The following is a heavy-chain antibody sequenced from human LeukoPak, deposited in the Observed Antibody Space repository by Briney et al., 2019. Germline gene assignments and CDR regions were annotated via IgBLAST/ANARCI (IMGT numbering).Heavy chain of an antibody. Sequence: SETLSLTCTVSGGSISSSSYYWGWIRQPPGKGLEWIGSIYYSGSTYYNPSLKSRVTISVDTSKNQFSLKLSSVTAADTAVYYCARPVGRRPYWYFDLWGRGTLVTVSS. D-gene: IGHD3-10*01. J-gene: IGHJ2*01. CDR3: ARPVGRRPYWYFDL. V-gene: IGHV4-39*01. CDR1: GGSISSSSYY. CDR2: IYYSGST.